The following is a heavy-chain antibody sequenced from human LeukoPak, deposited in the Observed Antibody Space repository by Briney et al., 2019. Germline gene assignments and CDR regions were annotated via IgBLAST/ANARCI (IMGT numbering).Heavy chain of an antibody. D-gene: IGHD2-2*01. J-gene: IGHJ5*02. CDR1: GFTFSSYS. V-gene: IGHV3-48*04. CDR3: ARDRRVYCSSTSCLGGWFNP. CDR2: ISSSSNTI. Sequence: PGGSLRLSCAASGFTFSSYSMNWVRQAPGKGLEWVSYISSSSNTIYYADSVKGRFTISRDNAKNSLYLQMNSLRAEDTAVYYCARDRRVYCSSTSCLGGWFNPWGQGTLVTVSS.